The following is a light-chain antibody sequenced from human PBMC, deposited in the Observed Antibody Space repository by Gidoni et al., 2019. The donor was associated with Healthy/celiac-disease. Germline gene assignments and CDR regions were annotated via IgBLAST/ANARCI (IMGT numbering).Light chain of an antibody. CDR3: AAWDDSLSGPSYV. Sequence: QSVLTQPPSASGTPGQRVTISCSGSSSNIGSNYVYWYQQLPGTAPKLLIYSNTQRPSGVPDRFSGSKSGTSASLAISGLRSEDEADYYCAAWDDSLSGPSYVFGTGTKVTVL. CDR2: SNT. J-gene: IGLJ1*01. CDR1: SSNIGSNY. V-gene: IGLV1-47*02.